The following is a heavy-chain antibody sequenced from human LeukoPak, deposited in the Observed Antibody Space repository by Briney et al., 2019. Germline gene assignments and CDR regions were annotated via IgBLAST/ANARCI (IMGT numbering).Heavy chain of an antibody. CDR3: ARAYSSSWGVLDY. J-gene: IGHJ4*02. CDR1: GYTFTGYY. Sequence: ASVKVSCTASGYTFTGYYMHWVRQAPGQGLEWMGGIIPIFGTANYAQKFQGRVTITADESTSTAYMELSSLRSEDTAVYYCARAYSSSWGVLDYWGQGTLVTVSS. D-gene: IGHD6-13*01. V-gene: IGHV1-69*13. CDR2: IIPIFGTA.